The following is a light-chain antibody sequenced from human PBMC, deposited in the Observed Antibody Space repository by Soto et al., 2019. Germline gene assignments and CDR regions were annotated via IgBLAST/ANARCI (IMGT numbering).Light chain of an antibody. Sequence: EIVMTQSPATLSVSPGERATLSCRASQSVSSNLAWYQQNPGQANRLLIYGASTRATGIPARFSGSGSGTEFTLTISSLQSEEFAVYYCKQYNNWPETVGQGTKVDIK. CDR3: KQYNNWPET. J-gene: IGKJ1*01. CDR2: GAS. V-gene: IGKV3-15*01. CDR1: QSVSSN.